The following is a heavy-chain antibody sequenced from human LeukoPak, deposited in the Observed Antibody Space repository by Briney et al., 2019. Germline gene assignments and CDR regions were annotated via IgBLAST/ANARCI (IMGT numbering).Heavy chain of an antibody. CDR1: GGSISGYY. CDR2: IYTSGST. CDR3: ARGYVDIVPTMDYNYYGMDV. D-gene: IGHD5-12*01. J-gene: IGHJ6*02. V-gene: IGHV4-4*07. Sequence: SETLSLTCTVSGGSISGYYWSWIRQPAGKGLEWIGRIYTSGSTNYNPSLKSRVTMSVDTSKNQFSLKLSSVTAADTAVYYCARGYVDIVPTMDYNYYGMDVWGQGTTVTVSS.